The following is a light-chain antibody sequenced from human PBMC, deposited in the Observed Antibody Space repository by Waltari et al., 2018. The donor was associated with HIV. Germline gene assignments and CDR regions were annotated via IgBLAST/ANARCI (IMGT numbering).Light chain of an antibody. CDR2: EVT. J-gene: IGLJ3*02. V-gene: IGLV2-14*01. CDR1: SSDVGGYTS. Sequence: QSALTQPASVSGSPGQSITISCTGTSSDVGGYTSVSWYQHLPGKAPKLMIYEVTNRPSGVSARFSGSKSGNTASLTISGLQAEDEADYYCSSYTTDSTLVFGAGTKLTVL. CDR3: SSYTTDSTLV.